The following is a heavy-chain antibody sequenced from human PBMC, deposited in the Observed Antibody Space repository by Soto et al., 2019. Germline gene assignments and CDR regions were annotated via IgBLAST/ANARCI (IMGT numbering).Heavy chain of an antibody. CDR3: AHRQRTVVVGAPFDL. J-gene: IGHJ4*02. Sequence: QITLRESGPTLVQPTQTLTLTCTLSGVSLTTSGVGVGWIRQPPGKALEWLSLIYWDDDKRFSPSLKSRLAITRDTSNNQVVMTMTDMAPVDTAIYYCAHRQRTVVVGAPFDLWGQGSQVTVSS. CDR2: IYWDDDK. CDR1: GVSLTTSGVG. V-gene: IGHV2-5*02. D-gene: IGHD2-15*01.